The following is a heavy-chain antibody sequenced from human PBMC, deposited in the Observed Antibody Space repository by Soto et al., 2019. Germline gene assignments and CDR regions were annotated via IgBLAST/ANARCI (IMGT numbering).Heavy chain of an antibody. CDR1: GGPFISYA. Sequence: SVKVSIPASGGPFISYAIIWVRQAPGQGLEWMGGIIPIFGTANYAQKFQGRVTITADESTSTAYMELSSLRSEDTAVYYCARVGSKNYYDSSGYYYFDYWGQGTLVTVSS. CDR3: ARVGSKNYYDSSGYYYFDY. V-gene: IGHV1-69*01. J-gene: IGHJ4*02. D-gene: IGHD3-22*01. CDR2: IIPIFGTA.